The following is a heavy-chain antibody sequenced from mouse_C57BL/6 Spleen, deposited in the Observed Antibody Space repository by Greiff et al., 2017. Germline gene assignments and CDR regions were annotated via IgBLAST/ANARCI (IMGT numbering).Heavy chain of an antibody. Sequence: VMLVESGPELVKPGASVKISCKASGYAFSSSWMNWVKQRPGKGLEWIGRIYPGDGDTNYNGKFKGKATLTADKSSSTAYMQLSSLTSEDSAVYFCARCYDGYYPDYWGQGTTLTVSS. CDR1: GYAFSSSW. D-gene: IGHD2-3*01. CDR2: IYPGDGDT. CDR3: ARCYDGYYPDY. J-gene: IGHJ2*01. V-gene: IGHV1-82*01.